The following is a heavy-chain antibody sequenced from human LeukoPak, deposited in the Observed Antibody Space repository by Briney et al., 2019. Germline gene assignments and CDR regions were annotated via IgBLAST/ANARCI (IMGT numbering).Heavy chain of an antibody. D-gene: IGHD3-9*01. Sequence: GGSLRLSCAAAGFTFSSMNWVRRAPGKGLEWVSSISSSSSYIYYADSVKGRFTISRDNAENMLYLEMNSLRDEDTAVYYCMGDDILEPHYYNDVWGKGTSVTISS. J-gene: IGHJ6*03. CDR1: GFTFSS. V-gene: IGHV3-21*01. CDR3: MGDDILEPHYYNDV. CDR2: ISSSSSYI.